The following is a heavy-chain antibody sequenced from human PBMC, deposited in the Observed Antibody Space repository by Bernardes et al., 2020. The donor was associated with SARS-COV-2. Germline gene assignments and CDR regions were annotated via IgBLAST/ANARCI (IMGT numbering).Heavy chain of an antibody. CDR2: VYFGGST. J-gene: IGHJ6*02. D-gene: IGHD1-26*01. Sequence: SETLSLTCTVSGGSISGHNDYWGWIRQPPGKGLEWIGYVYFGGSTNYNQSLKSRVTISVDTSKSQFSLKLSSVTAADTAVYYCARLEGAMGDRYYSYSGMDVWGQGTTVIVSS. V-gene: IGHV4-39*01. CDR1: GGSISGHNDY. CDR3: ARLEGAMGDRYYSYSGMDV.